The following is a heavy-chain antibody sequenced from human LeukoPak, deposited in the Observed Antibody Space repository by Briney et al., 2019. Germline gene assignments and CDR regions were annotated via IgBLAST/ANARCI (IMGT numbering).Heavy chain of an antibody. CDR3: ARMAGHYDFWSGRNWFDP. CDR2: IYYSGST. Sequence: TLSLTCTVSGGSISSGGYYWSWIRRHPGKGLEWIGYIYYSGSTYYNPSLKSRVTISVDTSKNQFSLKLSSVTAADTAVYYCARMAGHYDFWSGRNWFDPWGQGTLVTVSS. CDR1: GGSISSGGYY. J-gene: IGHJ5*02. D-gene: IGHD3-3*01. V-gene: IGHV4-31*03.